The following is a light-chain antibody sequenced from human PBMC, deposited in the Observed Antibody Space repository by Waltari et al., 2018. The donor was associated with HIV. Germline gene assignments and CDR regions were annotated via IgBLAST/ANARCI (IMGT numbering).Light chain of an antibody. CDR1: ALAKQY. V-gene: IGLV3-25*03. J-gene: IGLJ3*02. CDR3: QSADSSDISV. Sequence: SYELTQPPSVSVSPGQTARITCSGDALAKQYAYWYQQKPGQAPVLGMYKDSERPSGIPERFSGSSSGTKVTLTISGVQAEDEADYHCQSADSSDISVFGGGGELTVL. CDR2: KDS.